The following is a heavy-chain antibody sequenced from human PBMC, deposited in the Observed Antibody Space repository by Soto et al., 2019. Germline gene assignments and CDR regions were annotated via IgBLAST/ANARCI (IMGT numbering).Heavy chain of an antibody. D-gene: IGHD2-15*01. V-gene: IGHV3-23*01. CDR2: IDSGATT. J-gene: IGHJ4*02. CDR3: AKGSGTSSYSSFDH. CDR1: GFTLAKTA. Sequence: PGGSLRLSCAASGFTLAKTALNWVRQTPGMGLEWVSHIDSGATTYYADSVRGRFTVSRDNSKNTLFLEMNTLTADDTAVYYCAKGSGTSSYSSFDHWGQGT.